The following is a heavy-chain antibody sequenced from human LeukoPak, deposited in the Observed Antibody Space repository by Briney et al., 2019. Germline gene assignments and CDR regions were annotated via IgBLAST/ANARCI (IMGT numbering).Heavy chain of an antibody. V-gene: IGHV4-59*08. J-gene: IGHJ4*02. D-gene: IGHD3-22*01. CDR3: ARLVYDSRGYYFDY. CDR1: GGSISNYF. CDR2: IYSSGST. Sequence: SETLSLTCSVSGGSISNYFWTWIRQPPGKGLEWIGYIYSSGSTYYNPSLRSRVTISIDTSKNQFSLKLSSVAAADTAVYHCARLVYDSRGYYFDYWGQGTLVTVSS.